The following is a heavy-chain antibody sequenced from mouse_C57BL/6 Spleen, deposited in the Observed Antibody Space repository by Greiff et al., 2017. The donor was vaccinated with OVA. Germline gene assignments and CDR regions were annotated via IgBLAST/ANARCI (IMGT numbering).Heavy chain of an antibody. D-gene: IGHD2-10*01. J-gene: IGHJ4*01. V-gene: IGHV1-52*01. CDR1: GYTFTSYW. CDR2: IDPSDSET. CDR3: ARLATYSAMDY. Sequence: VQLQQPGAELVRPGSSVKLSCKASGYTFTSYWMHWVKQRPIQGLEWIGNIDPSDSETHYNQKFKDKATLTVDKSSSTAYMQLSSLTSEDSAVYYCARLATYSAMDYWGQGTSVTVSS.